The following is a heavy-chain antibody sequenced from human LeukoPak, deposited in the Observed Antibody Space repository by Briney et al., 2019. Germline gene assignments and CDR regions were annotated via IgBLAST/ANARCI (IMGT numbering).Heavy chain of an antibody. V-gene: IGHV4-31*03. CDR1: GGSISSGGYY. Sequence: SQTLSLTCTVSGGSISSGGYYWSWIRQHPGKGLEWIGYIYYSGSTYYNPSLKSRVTISVDTSKNQFSLKLSSVTAADTAVYYCARDRAAAGIDYWGQGTLVTVSS. D-gene: IGHD6-13*01. CDR3: ARDRAAAGIDY. J-gene: IGHJ4*02. CDR2: IYYSGST.